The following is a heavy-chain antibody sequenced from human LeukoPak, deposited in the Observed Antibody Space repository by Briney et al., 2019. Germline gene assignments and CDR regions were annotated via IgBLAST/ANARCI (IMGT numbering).Heavy chain of an antibody. CDR3: ATRDESRTDVTPCDH. Sequence: SETLSLTCGVSGASTSSGNWWTWVRQPPGKGLEWIGEIHHSGTTNHNPSLKPRVSISVDKSRNQFSLDLTSVTGADTAVYYCATRDESRTDVTPCDHWGQGALVTVSS. V-gene: IGHV4-4*02. D-gene: IGHD5-24*01. J-gene: IGHJ4*02. CDR1: GASTSSGNW. CDR2: IHHSGTT.